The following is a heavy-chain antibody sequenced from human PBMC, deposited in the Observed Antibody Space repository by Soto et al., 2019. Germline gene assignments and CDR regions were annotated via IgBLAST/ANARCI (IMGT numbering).Heavy chain of an antibody. CDR1: EFSLSSIGVG. J-gene: IGHJ4*02. CDR2: IYWNDYK. CDR3: AHLHCCYKWDFDY. D-gene: IGHD2-2*02. V-gene: IGHV2-5*01. Sequence: HITLKESGPTLVKPTQPLTLTCTFSEFSLSSIGVGVGWIRQPPGKSLEWLALIYWNDYKRYSPSMKSRLTITKDISKNQVVLTMTNMDPVDTATYFCAHLHCCYKWDFDYWGQGALVTVSS.